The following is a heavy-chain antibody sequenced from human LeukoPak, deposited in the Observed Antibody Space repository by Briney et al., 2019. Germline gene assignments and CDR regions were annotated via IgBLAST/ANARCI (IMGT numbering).Heavy chain of an antibody. D-gene: IGHD3-3*02. V-gene: IGHV1-2*02. CDR2: ITPKCGDT. CDR1: GYTFSDFY. Sequence: ASVKVSCKASGYTFSDFYIHWVRQAPGQGLEYVGWITPKCGDTYSPQRFQGRVTMTRDASISTAYMELSSLRSDDTAVYFCARVRLADERAWAYWGQGTLVTVSS. CDR3: ARVRLADERAWAY. J-gene: IGHJ4*02.